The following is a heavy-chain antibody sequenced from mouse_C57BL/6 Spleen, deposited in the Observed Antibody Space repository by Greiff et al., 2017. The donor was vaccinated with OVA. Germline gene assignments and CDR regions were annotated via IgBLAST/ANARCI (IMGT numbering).Heavy chain of an antibody. CDR3: ARLYYYGSSYPFFDY. Sequence: QVQLQQSGPELVKPGASVKISCKASGYAFSSSWMNWVKQRPGKGLEWIGRIYPGDGDTNYNGKFKGKATLTADNSSSTAYMQLSSLTSEDSAVYFCARLYYYGSSYPFFDYWGQGTTLTVSS. D-gene: IGHD1-1*01. CDR1: GYAFSSSW. V-gene: IGHV1-82*01. CDR2: IYPGDGDT. J-gene: IGHJ2*01.